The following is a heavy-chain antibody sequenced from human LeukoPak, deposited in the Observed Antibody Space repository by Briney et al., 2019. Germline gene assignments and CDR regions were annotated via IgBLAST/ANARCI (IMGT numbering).Heavy chain of an antibody. CDR3: ARHALVGASYFDY. CDR2: IYYSGST. V-gene: IGHV4-39*01. CDR1: GGSISSSSDY. J-gene: IGHJ4*02. D-gene: IGHD1-26*01. Sequence: SETLSLTCTVSGGSISSSSDYWGWIRQPPGKGLEWIGSIYYSGSTYYNPSLKSRVTISVDTSKNQFSLKLSSVTAADTAVYYCARHALVGASYFDYWGQGTLVTVSS.